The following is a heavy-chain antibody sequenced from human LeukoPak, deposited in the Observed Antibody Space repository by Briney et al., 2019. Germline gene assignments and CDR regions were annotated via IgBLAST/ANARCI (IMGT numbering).Heavy chain of an antibody. CDR2: INPKSGGT. J-gene: IGHJ4*02. D-gene: IGHD3-3*01. CDR3: ARVARSGRLYFDY. CDR1: KYTFIGYY. Sequence: ASVKVSCKASKYTFIGYYMHWVRQAPGQGLEWMGWINPKSGGTNYAQKFQGRVTMTRDTSISTAYMELSRLRSDDTAVYYCARVARSGRLYFDYWGQGTLVTVSS. V-gene: IGHV1-2*02.